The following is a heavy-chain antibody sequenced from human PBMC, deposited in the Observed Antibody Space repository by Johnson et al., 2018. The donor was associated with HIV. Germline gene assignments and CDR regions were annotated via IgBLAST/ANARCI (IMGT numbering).Heavy chain of an antibody. Sequence: VQLVESGGGVVQPGRSLRLSCAASGFTFSSYAMHWVRQAPGKGLEWVSGINWNGGSTGYADSVKGRFTISRDNAKNSLYLQMNSLRAEDTAVYYCAKGGGSYSDAFDIWGQGTMVTVSS. V-gene: IGHV3-20*04. CDR3: AKGGGSYSDAFDI. CDR1: GFTFSSYA. CDR2: INWNGGST. J-gene: IGHJ3*02. D-gene: IGHD1-26*01.